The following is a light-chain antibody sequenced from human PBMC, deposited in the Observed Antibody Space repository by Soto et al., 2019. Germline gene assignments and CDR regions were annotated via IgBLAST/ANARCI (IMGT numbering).Light chain of an antibody. CDR1: SSDVGAYHY. Sequence: QSALTQPPSASGSPGQSVTISCTGTSSDVGAYHYVSWYQRHPGKAPTLIIYEVSQRPSGVPDRFSGSKSGNTASLTVSGLQADDEADYYCSSYAGTNNYVFGTGTKVTVL. CDR2: EVS. V-gene: IGLV2-8*01. J-gene: IGLJ1*01. CDR3: SSYAGTNNYV.